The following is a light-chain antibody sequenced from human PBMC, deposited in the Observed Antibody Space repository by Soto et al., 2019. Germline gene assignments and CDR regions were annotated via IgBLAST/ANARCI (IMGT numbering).Light chain of an antibody. CDR1: TGDVGAYNF. CDR3: CSYAGSFPWV. CDR2: DAD. Sequence: QSALTQPRSVSGSPGQSVTISCTGTTGDVGAYNFVSWYQLYPGKAPKLIIYDADKRPSGVPDRFSASKYGNTASLTISGLQAEDEADYYCCSYAGSFPWVFGGGTKLTVL. J-gene: IGLJ3*02. V-gene: IGLV2-11*01.